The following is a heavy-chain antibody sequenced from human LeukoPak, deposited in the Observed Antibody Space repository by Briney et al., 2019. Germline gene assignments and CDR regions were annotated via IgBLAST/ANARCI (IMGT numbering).Heavy chain of an antibody. D-gene: IGHD4-17*01. Sequence: GGSLRLSCAASGFAFSTYWMTWVRQAPGKGLEWVANIKQDGSEKYYVDSVKGRFTISRDNAKNSLYLQMNSLRAEDTAVYYCARDLDGDYYYYGMDVWGQGTTVTVSS. CDR2: IKQDGSEK. V-gene: IGHV3-7*05. CDR1: GFAFSTYW. J-gene: IGHJ6*02. CDR3: ARDLDGDYYYYGMDV.